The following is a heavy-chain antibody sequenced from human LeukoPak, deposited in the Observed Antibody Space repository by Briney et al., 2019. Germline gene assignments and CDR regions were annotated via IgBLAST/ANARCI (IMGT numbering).Heavy chain of an antibody. CDR1: GFTFSSYS. V-gene: IGHV3-48*04. Sequence: GGSLRLSCAASGFTFSSYSMNWARQAPGKGLEWVSYISSSSSTIYYADSVKGRFTISRDNAKNSLYLQMNSLRAEDTAVYYCARDRGMTTFDYWGQGTLVTVSS. CDR2: ISSSSSTI. J-gene: IGHJ4*02. D-gene: IGHD4-11*01. CDR3: ARDRGMTTFDY.